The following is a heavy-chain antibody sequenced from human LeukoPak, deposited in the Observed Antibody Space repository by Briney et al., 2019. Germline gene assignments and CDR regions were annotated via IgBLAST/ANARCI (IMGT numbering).Heavy chain of an antibody. D-gene: IGHD5-18*01. V-gene: IGHV3-13*01. CDR3: ARATYSKGSFDI. J-gene: IGHJ3*02. Sequence: GGSLRLSCAASGFTFSSYDMHWVRQATGKGLEWVSAIGTAGDTYYPGSVKGRFTISRENAKNSLYLQMNSLRAGDTAVYYCARATYSKGSFDIWGQGTMVTVSS. CDR1: GFTFSSYD. CDR2: IGTAGDT.